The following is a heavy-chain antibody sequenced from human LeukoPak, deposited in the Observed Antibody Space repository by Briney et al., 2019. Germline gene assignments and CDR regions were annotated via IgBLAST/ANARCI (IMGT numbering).Heavy chain of an antibody. CDR2: FYYSGST. Sequence: PSETLSLTCTVSGGSISSYYWSWLRQPPGKGLEWLGYFYYSGSTNYNPSLKSRVTISVDTSKNQFSLKLSSVTAADTAVYYCARADGYYYGMDVWGQGTTVTVSS. CDR3: ARADGYYYGMDV. D-gene: IGHD5-24*01. CDR1: GGSISSYY. V-gene: IGHV4-59*01. J-gene: IGHJ6*02.